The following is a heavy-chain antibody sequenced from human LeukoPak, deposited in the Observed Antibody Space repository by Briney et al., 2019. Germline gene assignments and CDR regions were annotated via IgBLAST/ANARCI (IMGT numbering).Heavy chain of an antibody. CDR2: ISSSISYI. J-gene: IGHJ4*02. CDR1: GFTFSSYS. V-gene: IGHV3-21*01. Sequence: GGSLRLSCPASGFTFSSYSMNWVRQAPGKGLEWVSSISSSISYIYYAHSVKGRFTISRDNAKNSLYLQMNSLRAEDTAVYYCARVIAVAGTDYWGQGSLVTVSS. D-gene: IGHD6-19*01. CDR3: ARVIAVAGTDY.